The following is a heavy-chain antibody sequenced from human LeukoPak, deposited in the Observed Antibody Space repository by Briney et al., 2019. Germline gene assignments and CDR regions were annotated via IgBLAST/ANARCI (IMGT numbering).Heavy chain of an antibody. Sequence: PSETLSLTCTVSGGSISNYYWSWIRQPPGKGLEWIGYIYYSGSTNYNPSLKSRVTISVDTSKNQFSLKLSSVTAAGTAVYYCARGPYGSGSYRFDPWGQGTLVTVSS. D-gene: IGHD3-10*01. J-gene: IGHJ5*02. CDR2: IYYSGST. CDR3: ARGPYGSGSYRFDP. CDR1: GGSISNYY. V-gene: IGHV4-59*01.